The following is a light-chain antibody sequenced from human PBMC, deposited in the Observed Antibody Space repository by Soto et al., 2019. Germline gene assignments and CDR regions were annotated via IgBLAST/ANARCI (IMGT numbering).Light chain of an antibody. CDR3: QQNYGTRWT. CDR2: DAS. V-gene: IGKV3D-20*02. CDR1: QSVSSSY. J-gene: IGKJ1*01. Sequence: EIVLTQSPATLSLSPGERATLSCRASQSVSSSYLAWYQQKPGQAPRLLISDASTRATGIPDRFSGSGSGTEFTLTISSLQPEDFATYYCQQNYGTRWTFGQGTKVDIK.